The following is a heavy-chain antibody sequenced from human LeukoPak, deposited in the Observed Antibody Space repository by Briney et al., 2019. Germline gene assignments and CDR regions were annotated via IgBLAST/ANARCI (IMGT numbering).Heavy chain of an antibody. CDR1: GGSISSGDYY. V-gene: IGHV4-30-4*01. D-gene: IGHD5-12*01. CDR3: AREGASLMATGIVGNWFDP. J-gene: IGHJ5*02. CDR2: NYYSGST. Sequence: SETLSLTCTVSGGSISSGDYYWSWIRQPPGKGLEWIGYNYYSGSTYYNPSLKSRVTISVDTSKNQFSLKLSSVTAADTAVYYCAREGASLMATGIVGNWFDPWGQGTLVTVSS.